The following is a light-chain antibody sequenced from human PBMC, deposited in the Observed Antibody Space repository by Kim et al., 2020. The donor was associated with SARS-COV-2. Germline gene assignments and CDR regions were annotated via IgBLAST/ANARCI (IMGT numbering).Light chain of an antibody. V-gene: IGLV6-57*02. CDR2: EHN. CDR3: MTFDRTSWV. J-gene: IGLJ3*02. Sequence: FVQWFQQRPGSAPTTVIYEHNQRPSGVPDRFSGSIDRSSNSASLTISGLKTEDEADYHCMTFDRTSWVFGRGTQLTVL. CDR1: F.